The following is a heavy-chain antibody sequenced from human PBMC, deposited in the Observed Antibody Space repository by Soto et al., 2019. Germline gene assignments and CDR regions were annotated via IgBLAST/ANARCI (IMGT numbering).Heavy chain of an antibody. D-gene: IGHD5-18*01. Sequence: QVQLQESGPGLVKPSETLSLTCTVSGGSISSYYWSWIRQPAGKGLEWIGRIYTSGSTNYNPSLKSRVTMSVDTSKTKFSLKLSSVTAADTAVYYCARVGAMAPRRDYFDYWGQGTLVTVSS. CDR2: IYTSGST. V-gene: IGHV4-4*07. CDR1: GGSISSYY. CDR3: ARVGAMAPRRDYFDY. J-gene: IGHJ4*02.